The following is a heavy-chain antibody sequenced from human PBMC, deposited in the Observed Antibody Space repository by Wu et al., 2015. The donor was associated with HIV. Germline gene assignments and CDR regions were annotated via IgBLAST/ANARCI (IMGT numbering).Heavy chain of an antibody. J-gene: IGHJ4*02. CDR1: GDTFSTST. CDR2: IIPIFGKA. D-gene: IGHD2-15*01. CDR3: TRSTFAGGSDTWYSFDK. Sequence: QVQLVQSGAEVKKPGSSVKVSCKASGDTFSTSTFTWVRQTPGQGLQWMGGIIPIFGKAHYARRFQGKVTITADRSTTTAYMELSNLKSEDTAVYFCTRSTFAGGSDTWYSFDKWGQGNSGLRLL. V-gene: IGHV1-69*14.